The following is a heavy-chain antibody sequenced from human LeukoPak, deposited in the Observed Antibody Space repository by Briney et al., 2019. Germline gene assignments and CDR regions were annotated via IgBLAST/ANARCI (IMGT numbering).Heavy chain of an antibody. CDR2: ISGSGRTT. V-gene: IGHV3-23*01. CDR1: GFTFSSYA. D-gene: IGHD6-6*01. J-gene: IGHJ4*02. Sequence: GVSLRLSCAASGFTFSSYAVTWVRQAPGKGLEWVSGISGSGRTTYYADSVKGRFNIARDNSNNTLYLQMNSLRADDTAVYYCAKEDDIAAERAPFDYWGQGALVTVSS. CDR3: AKEDDIAAERAPFDY.